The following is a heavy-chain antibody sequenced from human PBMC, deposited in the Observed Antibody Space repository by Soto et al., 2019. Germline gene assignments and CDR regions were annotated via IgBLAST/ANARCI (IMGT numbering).Heavy chain of an antibody. CDR2: ISSNRGGV. Sequence: EVQLVESGGGLVQPGRSLRLSCTGSGFRFDEYAMHWVRQAPGKGLEWVSGISSNRGGVAYADSVKGRFTISRDNAKNSLYLQVDSLRVEDTASYYCAAGNKVGTSHLYYFAFWGQGTRVTVSS. D-gene: IGHD1-1*01. J-gene: IGHJ4*02. CDR1: GFRFDEYA. V-gene: IGHV3-9*01. CDR3: AAGNKVGTSHLYYFAF.